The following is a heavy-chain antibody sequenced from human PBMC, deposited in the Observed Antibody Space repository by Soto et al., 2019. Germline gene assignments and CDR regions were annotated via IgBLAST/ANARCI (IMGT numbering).Heavy chain of an antibody. CDR1: GYTFTSYG. J-gene: IGHJ4*02. CDR3: ARASPSGSYYMGQDY. CDR2: ISAYNGNP. V-gene: IGHV1-18*01. D-gene: IGHD1-26*01. Sequence: QVQLVQSGAEVKKPGASVKVSCKASGYTFTSYGISWLRQAPGQGLEWMGWISAYNGNPHFAPNRQGRLPMTTDTATSTAYMELRSLRSDDTAVYFCARASPSGSYYMGQDYWGQGTLVTVSS.